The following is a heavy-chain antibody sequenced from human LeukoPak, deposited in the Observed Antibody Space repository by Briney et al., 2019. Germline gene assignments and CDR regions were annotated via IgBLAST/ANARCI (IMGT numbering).Heavy chain of an antibody. V-gene: IGHV1-2*02. Sequence: ASVKVSCKASGHTFIDYYMHWVRQAPGQGLEWMGWINPNSGGTNYAQKFQGRVTMTRDTSISTAYMELSRLRSDDTAVYYCARGDIVVVVAATGAFDIWGQGTMVTVSS. CDR1: GHTFIDYY. CDR3: ARGDIVVVVAATGAFDI. D-gene: IGHD2-15*01. J-gene: IGHJ3*02. CDR2: INPNSGGT.